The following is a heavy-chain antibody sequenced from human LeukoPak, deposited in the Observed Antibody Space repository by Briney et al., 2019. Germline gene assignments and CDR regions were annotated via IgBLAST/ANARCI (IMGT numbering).Heavy chain of an antibody. CDR2: ISSSSSYI. V-gene: IGHV3-21*01. J-gene: IGHJ4*02. D-gene: IGHD2-15*01. Sequence: PGGSLRLSCAASGFTFSSYSMNWVRQAPGKGLEWVSSISSSSSYIYYADSVKGRFTISRDTAKNSLYLQMNSLRAEDTAVYYCARVARRYCSGGSCYSDYWGQGTLVTVSS. CDR1: GFTFSSYS. CDR3: ARVARRYCSGGSCYSDY.